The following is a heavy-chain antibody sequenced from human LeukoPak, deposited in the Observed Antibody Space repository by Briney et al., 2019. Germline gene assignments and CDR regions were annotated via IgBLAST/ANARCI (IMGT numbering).Heavy chain of an antibody. CDR1: GSLFTDYW. Sequence: GGSLQISCQGSGSLFTDYWIGWARQLPGKVLEWMAIIDCVGSKITYSTSFQSQVTISVDKSISTADQQWRSLKASDSAIYFCARRAELGMRYFGFWGQGALLTVSS. CDR2: IDCVGSKI. D-gene: IGHD3-16*01. CDR3: ARRAELGMRYFGF. J-gene: IGHJ4*02. V-gene: IGHV5-51*01.